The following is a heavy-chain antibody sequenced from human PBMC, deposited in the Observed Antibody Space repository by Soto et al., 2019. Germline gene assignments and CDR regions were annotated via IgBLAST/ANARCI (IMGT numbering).Heavy chain of an antibody. J-gene: IGHJ4*02. V-gene: IGHV4-39*01. D-gene: IGHD2-2*01. CDR3: ASYAHCSSTSCYDY. CDR1: GGSISSSSYY. CDR2: IYYSGGT. Sequence: QLQLQESGPGLVKPSETLSLTCTVSGGSISSSSYYWGWIRQPPGKGLEWIGSIYYSGGTYYNPSLKSRVTISVDTSKNQFSLKLSSVTAADTAVYYWASYAHCSSTSCYDYWGQGTLVTVSS.